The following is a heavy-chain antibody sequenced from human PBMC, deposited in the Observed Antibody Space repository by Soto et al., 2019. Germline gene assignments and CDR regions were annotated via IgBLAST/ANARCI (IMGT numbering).Heavy chain of an antibody. V-gene: IGHV1-3*01. CDR2: INAGNGNT. Sequence: ASVKASCKASGNTFTSNAMHWVRQAPGQRLEWMGWINAGNGNTKYSQKFQGRVTITRDTSASTAYMELSSLRSEDTAVYYCARSIVVVTALDYWGQGTLVTVSS. D-gene: IGHD2-21*02. J-gene: IGHJ4*02. CDR1: GNTFTSNA. CDR3: ARSIVVVTALDY.